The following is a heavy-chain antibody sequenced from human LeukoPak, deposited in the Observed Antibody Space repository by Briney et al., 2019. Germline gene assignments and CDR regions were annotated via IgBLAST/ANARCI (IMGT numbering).Heavy chain of an antibody. V-gene: IGHV3-7*01. J-gene: IGHJ4*02. CDR2: INEDGSGK. D-gene: IGHD2-2*01. CDR1: GFSFNSYW. CDR3: AGVGYGSRWSPSDY. Sequence: PGGSLRLSCAASGFSFNSYWMGWVRQAPGMGLEWVANINEDGSGKYYVDSLKGRFTISRDNAKNSLDLQMNSLRGEDTAVYYCAGVGYGSRWSPSDYWGQGTLVTVSS.